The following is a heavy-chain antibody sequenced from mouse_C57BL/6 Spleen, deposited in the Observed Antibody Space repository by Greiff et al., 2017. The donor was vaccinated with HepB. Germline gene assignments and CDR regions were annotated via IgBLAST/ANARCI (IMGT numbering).Heavy chain of an antibody. CDR3: ARRDSSGHAMDD. CDR2: IDPSDSYT. V-gene: IGHV1-50*01. D-gene: IGHD3-2*02. CDR1: GYTFTSYW. J-gene: IGHJ4*01. Sequence: QVQLQQPGAELVKPGASVKLSCKASGYTFTSYWMQWVKQRPGQGLEWIGEIDPSDSYTNYNQKFQGKATLTVDKSSSTASMQLSSLTSEDAAVYYCARRDSSGHAMDDWGQGTSVTVSS.